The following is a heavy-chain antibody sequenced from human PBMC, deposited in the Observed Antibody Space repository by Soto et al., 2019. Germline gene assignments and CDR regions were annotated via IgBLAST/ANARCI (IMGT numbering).Heavy chain of an antibody. CDR3: ATVGAVSVYGYYFDY. Sequence: ASVKVSCKVSGYTLTDLSIHWVRQAPGKGLEWMGTIDTEDGETIYAQKFQGRVTMTEDTYTDTAYMELSSLRSEDTAVYFCATVGAVSVYGYYFDYWGQGTLVTVSS. CDR2: IDTEDGET. J-gene: IGHJ4*02. CDR1: GYTLTDLS. D-gene: IGHD6-19*01. V-gene: IGHV1-24*01.